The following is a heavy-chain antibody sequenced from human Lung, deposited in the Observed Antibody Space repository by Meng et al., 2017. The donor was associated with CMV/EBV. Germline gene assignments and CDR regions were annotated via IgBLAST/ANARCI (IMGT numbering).Heavy chain of an antibody. Sequence: ESXKIPXVGSGFPLRSYWMSWVRQAPGKGLEWVANINQDGNEECNVDSWKGRFTLSRDNAKNPLYLQMTSLRAEDTAVYYCARDGTLSPYYYYYGRDVWGQGTXVTVSS. V-gene: IGHV3-7*01. CDR2: INQDGNEE. CDR3: ARDGTLSPYYYYYGRDV. CDR1: GFPLRSYW. J-gene: IGHJ6*02.